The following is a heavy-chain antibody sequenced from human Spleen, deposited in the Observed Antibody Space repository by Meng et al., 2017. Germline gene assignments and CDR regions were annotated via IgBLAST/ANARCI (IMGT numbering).Heavy chain of an antibody. Sequence: GESLKISCAASGFTFSSYAMHWVRQAPGKGLEWVAVISYDGSNKYYADSVKGRFTISRDNSKNTLYLQMNSVRAEDTAVYYCARGSYYGSGSFTAEYFQHWGQGTLVTVSS. CDR3: ARGSYYGSGSFTAEYFQH. J-gene: IGHJ1*01. V-gene: IGHV3-30*04. CDR2: ISYDGSNK. D-gene: IGHD3-10*01. CDR1: GFTFSSYA.